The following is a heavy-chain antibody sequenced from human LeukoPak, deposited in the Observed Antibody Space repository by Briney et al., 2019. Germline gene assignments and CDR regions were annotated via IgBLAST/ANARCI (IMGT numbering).Heavy chain of an antibody. J-gene: IGHJ3*02. CDR1: GFTFSSYW. D-gene: IGHD3-22*01. V-gene: IGHV3-7*01. CDR2: IKQDGSEK. CDR3: ARAGKDYYDSSGPDDAFDI. Sequence: GGSLRLSCAASGFTFSSYWMSWVRQAPGKGLEWVANIKQDGSEKYYVDSVKGRFTISRDNAKNSLYLQMNSLRAEDTAVYYCARAGKDYYDSSGPDDAFDIWGQRTMVTVSS.